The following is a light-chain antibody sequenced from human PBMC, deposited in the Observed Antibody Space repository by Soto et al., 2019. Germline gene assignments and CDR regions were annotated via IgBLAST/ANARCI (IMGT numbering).Light chain of an antibody. Sequence: IPLTQSPSSLSASVGDRLTISCRASQYIXVYLNWYQKKPGKAPELLXPQASSLPSGGPSRLSGSGSETEFTLPISGLQPGDSANYYLQQYNRYSPTVGQGTKVDI. V-gene: IGKV1-5*01. CDR2: QAS. J-gene: IGKJ1*01. CDR3: QQYNRYSPT. CDR1: QYIXVY.